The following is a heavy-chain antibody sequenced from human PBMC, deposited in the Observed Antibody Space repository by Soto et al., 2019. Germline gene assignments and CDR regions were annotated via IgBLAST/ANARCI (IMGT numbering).Heavy chain of an antibody. D-gene: IGHD6-19*01. Sequence: QVQLQESGPGLVKPSETLSLTCTVSGGSISSYYWSWIRQPPGKGLEWIGYIYYSGSTNYNPSLKSRVTISVDTSKNQFSLKLSSVTAADTAVYYCARSIAVAANWFDPWGQGTLVTVSS. CDR3: ARSIAVAANWFDP. CDR2: IYYSGST. V-gene: IGHV4-59*01. J-gene: IGHJ5*02. CDR1: GGSISSYY.